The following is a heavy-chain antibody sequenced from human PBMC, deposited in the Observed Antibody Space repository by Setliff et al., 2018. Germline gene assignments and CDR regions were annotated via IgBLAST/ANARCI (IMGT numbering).Heavy chain of an antibody. CDR3: GPGGKGLLEN. Sequence: GGSLRLSCEVSGLRFSSFWLNWVRQAPGKGLEWVSSISSSSTYIFYADSVRGRFTVSRDNAKNSLYLQMNSLRAEDTAIYYCGPGGKGLLENWGQGTLVTAPQ. CDR2: ISSSSTYI. D-gene: IGHD3-10*01. CDR1: GLRFSSFW. V-gene: IGHV3-21*01. J-gene: IGHJ4*02.